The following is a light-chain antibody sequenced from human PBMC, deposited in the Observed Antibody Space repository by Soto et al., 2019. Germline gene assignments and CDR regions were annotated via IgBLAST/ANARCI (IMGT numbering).Light chain of an antibody. CDR1: STDVGSYNL. CDR3: CSYAGSLDG. V-gene: IGLV2-23*02. Sequence: QSVLTQPASVSGSPGQSITISCTGTSTDVGSYNLVSWYQKHPGEAPKLMIYEVSKRPSGLSNRFSGSKSDNTASLTISGLQAEDEADYYCCSYAGSLDGFGSGTKVTVL. CDR2: EVS. J-gene: IGLJ1*01.